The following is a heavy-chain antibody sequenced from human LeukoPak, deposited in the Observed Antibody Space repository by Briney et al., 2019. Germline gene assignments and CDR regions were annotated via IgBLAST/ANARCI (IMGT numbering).Heavy chain of an antibody. CDR3: ARENYYDSSGYYPWYFDY. CDR2: IYSGGST. D-gene: IGHD3-22*01. V-gene: IGHV3-53*01. J-gene: IGHJ4*02. CDR1: GFTVSSNY. Sequence: GGSLRLSCAASGFTVSSNYMSWVRQAPGKGLEWVSVIYSGGSTYYADSVKGRFTISRDNSKNTLYLEMNSLRAEDTGVYYCARENYYDSSGYYPWYFDYWGRGTLVTVSS.